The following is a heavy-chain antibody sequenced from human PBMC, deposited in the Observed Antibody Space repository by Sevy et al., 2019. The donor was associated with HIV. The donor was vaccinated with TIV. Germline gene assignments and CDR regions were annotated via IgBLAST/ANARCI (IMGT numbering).Heavy chain of an antibody. D-gene: IGHD3-10*01. V-gene: IGHV3-21*01. CDR3: ARDTTMVRGVSLY. CDR1: GFTFSSYS. J-gene: IGHJ4*02. CDR2: ISSSSSYI. Sequence: GGSLRLSCAASGFTFSSYSMNWVRQAPGKGLEWVSSISSSSSYIYYADSVKGRFTISRDNAKNSLYLQMNSLGAEDTAVYYCARDTTMVRGVSLYWGQGTLVTVSS.